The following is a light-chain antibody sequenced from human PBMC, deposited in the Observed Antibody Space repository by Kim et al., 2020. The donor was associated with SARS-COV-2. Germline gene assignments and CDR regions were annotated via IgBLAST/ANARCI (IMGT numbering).Light chain of an antibody. CDR1: QDIERY. J-gene: IGKJ3*01. CDR3: QQSDKLPLT. Sequence: DIQMTQSPSSLSASVGDRVTITCQASQDIERYLNWFQQKPGKAPKLLIYDASNLEFGVPSRFSGSGSGTHLSFTITSLHPEDVATYYCQQSDKLPLTFGPGTKVDIK. V-gene: IGKV1-33*01. CDR2: DAS.